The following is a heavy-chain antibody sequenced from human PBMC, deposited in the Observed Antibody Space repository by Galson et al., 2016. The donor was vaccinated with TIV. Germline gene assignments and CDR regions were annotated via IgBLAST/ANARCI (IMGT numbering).Heavy chain of an antibody. CDR3: ARGAYGSHYYGMDN. Sequence: FQGSGYTFLSYDIDWVRQAPGQGLEWMGWMNPLSGDTGYSQKFLGRGTMTRNLSVSTAYMELSSLRSEDTAVYYCARGAYGSHYYGMDNWGQGTTVTVSS. J-gene: IGHJ6*02. CDR1: GYTFLSYD. CDR2: MNPLSGDT. D-gene: IGHD4-17*01. V-gene: IGHV1-8*01.